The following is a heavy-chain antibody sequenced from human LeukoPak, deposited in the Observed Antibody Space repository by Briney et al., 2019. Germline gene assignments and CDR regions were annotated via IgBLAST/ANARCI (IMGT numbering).Heavy chain of an antibody. CDR3: ARGITIFGVVTRPDY. J-gene: IGHJ4*02. CDR2: IWYDGSNK. Sequence: GRSLRLSCAASGFTFSSYGMHWVRQAPGKGLEWVAVIWYDGSNKYYADTVKGRFTISRDNSKNTLYLQMNSLRAEDTAVYSCARGITIFGVVTRPDYWGQGTLVTVSS. V-gene: IGHV3-33*01. D-gene: IGHD3-3*01. CDR1: GFTFSSYG.